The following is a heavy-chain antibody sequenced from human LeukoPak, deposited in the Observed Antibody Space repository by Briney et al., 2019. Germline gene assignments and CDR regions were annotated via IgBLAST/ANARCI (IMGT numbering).Heavy chain of an antibody. D-gene: IGHD3-10*01. CDR1: GYAFTSNY. V-gene: IGHV1-46*01. CDR3: ARMGVNSDDANLSPWGFDY. Sequence: ASVKVSCRASGYAFTSNYIHWVRQAPGQGLEYMGLIFPTGGTTSYSQRFQGRLTLTRDTSTTTVYMTLSSLKPEDTAIYYCARMGVNSDDANLSPWGFDYWGQGTLVTVSS. CDR2: IFPTGGTT. J-gene: IGHJ4*02.